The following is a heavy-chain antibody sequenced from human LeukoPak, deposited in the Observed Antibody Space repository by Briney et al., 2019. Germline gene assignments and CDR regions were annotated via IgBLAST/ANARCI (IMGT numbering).Heavy chain of an antibody. CDR3: ARLSAVVTYFQH. V-gene: IGHV3-11*01. CDR2: ISSSGSTI. Sequence: VGSLRLSCAASGFTFSDYYMSWIRQAPGKGLEWVSYISSSGSTIYYADSVKGRFTISRDNAKNSLYLQMNSLRAEDTAVYYCARLSAVVTYFQHWGQGTLVTVSS. D-gene: IGHD3-22*01. J-gene: IGHJ1*01. CDR1: GFTFSDYY.